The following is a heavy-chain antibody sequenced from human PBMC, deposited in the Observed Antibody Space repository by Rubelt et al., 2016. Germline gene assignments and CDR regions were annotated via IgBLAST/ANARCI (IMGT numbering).Heavy chain of an antibody. CDR1: RLTFSSYW. CDR2: INSDGSIT. J-gene: IGHJ4*02. Sequence: EVQLLESGGGLVQFGGSLRLSCAASRLTFSSYWMHWVRQAPGKGLVWVSRINSDGSITSHADSVKGRFTISRDNAKNTLYLQMNSLRAEDTAVYYCARSEMDGDYVTYWGQGTLVTVSS. CDR3: ARSEMDGDYVTY. D-gene: IGHD4-17*01. V-gene: IGHV3-74*02.